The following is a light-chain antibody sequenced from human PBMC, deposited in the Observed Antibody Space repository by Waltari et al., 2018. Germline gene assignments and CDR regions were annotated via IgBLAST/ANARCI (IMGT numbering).Light chain of an antibody. CDR3: GTWDSSLSGAV. CDR1: HSNIGNNY. V-gene: IGLV1-51*02. CDR2: EES. Sequence: QSVLTQPPSVSAAPGQRVTISCSGGHSNIGNNYVSWYRQFPGTAPKLLIYEESERPSGVPGRFSVSKSGTSATLDITGLQAGDEADYYCGTWDSSLSGAVFGGGTHLTVL. J-gene: IGLJ7*01.